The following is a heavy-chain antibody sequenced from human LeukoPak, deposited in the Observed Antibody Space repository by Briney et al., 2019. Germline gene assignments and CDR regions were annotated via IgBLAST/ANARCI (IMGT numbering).Heavy chain of an antibody. Sequence: ASVKVSRKASGYTFTGYYMHWVGQAPGQGLEWMGWINPNSGGTNYAQKFQGRVTMTRDTSISTAYMELSRLRSDDTAVYYCAREVLAAADAEGYFDYWGQGTLVTVSS. J-gene: IGHJ4*02. D-gene: IGHD6-13*01. CDR2: INPNSGGT. CDR1: GYTFTGYY. CDR3: AREVLAAADAEGYFDY. V-gene: IGHV1-2*02.